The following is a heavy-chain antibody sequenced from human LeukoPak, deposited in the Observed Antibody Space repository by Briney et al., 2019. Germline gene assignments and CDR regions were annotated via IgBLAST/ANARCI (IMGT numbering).Heavy chain of an antibody. CDR3: ASAALRVHYYYYYMDV. CDR2: INWNGGST. V-gene: IGHV3-20*04. CDR1: GFTFSSYG. Sequence: GGTLRLSCAASGFTFSSYGMSWVRQAPGKGLEWVSGINWNGGSTGYADSVKGRFTISRDNAKNSLYLQMNSLRAEDTAVYYCASAALRVHYYYYYMDVWGKGTTVTVSS. D-gene: IGHD5/OR15-5a*01. J-gene: IGHJ6*03.